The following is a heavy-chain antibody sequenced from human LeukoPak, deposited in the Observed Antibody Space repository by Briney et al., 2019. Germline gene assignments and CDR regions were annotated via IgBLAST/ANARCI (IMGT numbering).Heavy chain of an antibody. V-gene: IGHV3-13*01. J-gene: IGHJ4*02. D-gene: IGHD5-18*01. Sequence: GGSLRLSCAASGFTFSSYDMHWVRQATGKGLEWVSAIGTAGDTYYPGSVKGRFTISRDNSKNTLYLQMNSLRAEDTAVYYCARGSGYNYGFPDYWGQGTLVTVSS. CDR2: IGTAGDT. CDR3: ARGSGYNYGFPDY. CDR1: GFTFSSYD.